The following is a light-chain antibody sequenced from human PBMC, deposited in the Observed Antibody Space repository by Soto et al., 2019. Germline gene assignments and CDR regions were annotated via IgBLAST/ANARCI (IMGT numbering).Light chain of an antibody. CDR1: QSVSSK. Sequence: EIVLTQSPGSLSLSPGERATLSCRASQSVSSKLAWYQQTRGQAPRLLIYGASTRATGVPARFSGSGSGTEFTLTISNLQSEDFAVYHCQQYDKWPRTFGQGTKVDNK. CDR3: QQYDKWPRT. CDR2: GAS. V-gene: IGKV3-15*01. J-gene: IGKJ1*01.